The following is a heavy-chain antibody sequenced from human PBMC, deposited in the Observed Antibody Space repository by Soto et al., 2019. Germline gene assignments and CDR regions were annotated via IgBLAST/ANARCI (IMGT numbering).Heavy chain of an antibody. CDR3: AREVRGRGYPNWFDP. CDR1: GFSFSDYY. D-gene: IGHD5-18*01. Sequence: GGSLRLSCTASGFSFSDYYMRWIRQAPGRGLEWVSYISDHGTYTDYSDSVKGRFTVSRDNAKNSLFLQMNSLRVEDTAVYYCAREVRGRGYPNWFDPCGQRTLVTVSS. J-gene: IGHJ5*02. V-gene: IGHV3-11*06. CDR2: ISDHGTYT.